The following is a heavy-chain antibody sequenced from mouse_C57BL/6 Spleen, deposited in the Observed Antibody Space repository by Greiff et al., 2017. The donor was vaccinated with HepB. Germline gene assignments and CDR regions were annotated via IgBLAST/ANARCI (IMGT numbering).Heavy chain of an antibody. Sequence: QVHVKQPGAELVMPGASVKLSCKASGYTFTSYWMHWVKQRPGQGLEWIGEIDPSDSYTNYNQKFKGKSTLTVDKSSSTAYMQLSSLTSEDSAVYYCARSGDGYSYWYFDVWGTGTTVTVSS. CDR3: ARSGDGYSYWYFDV. CDR2: IDPSDSYT. CDR1: GYTFTSYW. V-gene: IGHV1-69*01. J-gene: IGHJ1*03. D-gene: IGHD2-3*01.